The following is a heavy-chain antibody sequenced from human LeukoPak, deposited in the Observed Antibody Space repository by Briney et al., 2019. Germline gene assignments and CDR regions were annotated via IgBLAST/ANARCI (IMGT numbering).Heavy chain of an antibody. J-gene: IGHJ6*02. CDR2: IYYSGST. V-gene: IGHV4-59*01. Sequence: SETLSLTCTVSGGSISSYYWSWIRQPPGKGLEWIGYIYYSGSTNYNPSLKSRVTISVDTSKNQFSLKLSSVTAADTAVYYCARVSGLLWFGELLPSYYYGMDVWGQGTTVTVSS. D-gene: IGHD3-10*01. CDR3: ARVSGLLWFGELLPSYYYGMDV. CDR1: GGSISSYY.